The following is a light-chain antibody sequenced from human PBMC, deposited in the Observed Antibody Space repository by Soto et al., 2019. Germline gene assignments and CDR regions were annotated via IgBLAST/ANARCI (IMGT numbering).Light chain of an antibody. J-gene: IGKJ2*02. CDR2: DAS. CDR3: RYWYYWWCT. V-gene: IGKV3-20*02. Sequence: FAHSPGTRTLSQKERATLSCRASQSVSSSYLAWYQQKPGQSPRLLIYDASNRATGIPARFSGSGSGTEFTLTICCLQSEDVAVYGLRYWYYWWCTFG. CDR1: QSVSSSY.